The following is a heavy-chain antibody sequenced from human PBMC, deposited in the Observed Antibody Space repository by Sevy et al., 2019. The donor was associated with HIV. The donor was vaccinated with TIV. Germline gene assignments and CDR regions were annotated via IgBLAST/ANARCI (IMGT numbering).Heavy chain of an antibody. CDR2: ISGSGGST. Sequence: GGSLRLSCAASGFTFSSYAMSWVRQAPGKGLEWVSAISGSGGSTYYADSMKGRFTISRDNSKNTLYLQMNSLRAEDTAVYYCAKDRGSLLWAYYFDYWGQGTLVTVSS. V-gene: IGHV3-23*01. D-gene: IGHD3-10*01. J-gene: IGHJ4*02. CDR1: GFTFSSYA. CDR3: AKDRGSLLWAYYFDY.